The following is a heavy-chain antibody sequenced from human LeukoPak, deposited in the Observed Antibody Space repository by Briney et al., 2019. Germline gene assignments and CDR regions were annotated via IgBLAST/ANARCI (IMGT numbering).Heavy chain of an antibody. CDR1: GYTFTDYD. J-gene: IGHJ4*02. CDR2: VSPYNGNT. V-gene: IGHV1-18*01. D-gene: IGHD3-10*01. Sequence: ASVKVSCKTSGYTFTDYDITWVRQAPGQGLGWMGRVSPYNGNTYYSQRFQDRVTITKDTSTGTAYMDLRNLRTDDTAMYYCARNGRVRRVVKDLFEYWGQGTLVAVSS. CDR3: ARNGRVRRVVKDLFEY.